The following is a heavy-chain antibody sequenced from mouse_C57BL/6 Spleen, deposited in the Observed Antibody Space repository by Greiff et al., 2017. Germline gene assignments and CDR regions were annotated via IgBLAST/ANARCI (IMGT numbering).Heavy chain of an antibody. Sequence: QVQLQQPGAELVRPGSSVKLSCKASGYTFTSYWMHWVKQRPIQGLEWIGNIDPSDSETPYNQKFKDKATLTVDKSSSTAYMQLSSLTSEDSAVYYCARDDYDGFAYWGQGTLVTVSA. V-gene: IGHV1-52*01. J-gene: IGHJ3*01. D-gene: IGHD2-4*01. CDR2: IDPSDSET. CDR3: ARDDYDGFAY. CDR1: GYTFTSYW.